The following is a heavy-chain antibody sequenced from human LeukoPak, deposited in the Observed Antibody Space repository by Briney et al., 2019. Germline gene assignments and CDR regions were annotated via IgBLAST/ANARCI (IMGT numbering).Heavy chain of an antibody. CDR3: ARVRGDFETD. Sequence: SETLSLTCSVSGGSISSYYWTWIRQPPGKGLEWIGYRYYSGSTTYNPSLKSRVTISVDTSKSQFSLKLISVTTAGTAIYYCARVRGDFETDWGQGTLVTVSS. CDR2: RYYSGST. CDR1: GGSISSYY. J-gene: IGHJ1*01. D-gene: IGHD3-16*01. V-gene: IGHV4-59*01.